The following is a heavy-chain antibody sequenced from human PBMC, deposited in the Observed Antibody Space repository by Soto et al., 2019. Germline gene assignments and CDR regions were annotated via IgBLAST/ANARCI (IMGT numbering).Heavy chain of an antibody. CDR2: FDPEDGET. V-gene: IGHV1-24*01. J-gene: IGHJ6*02. D-gene: IGHD3-3*01. CDR1: GYTLTELS. Sequence: ASVKVSCKVSGYTLTELSMHWVRQAPGKGLEWMGGFDPEDGETIYAQKFQGRVTMTEDTSTDTAYMELSSLRSEDTAVYYCATTGGVLRFLEWSPPNYYYYGMDVWGQGTTVTVSS. CDR3: ATTGGVLRFLEWSPPNYYYYGMDV.